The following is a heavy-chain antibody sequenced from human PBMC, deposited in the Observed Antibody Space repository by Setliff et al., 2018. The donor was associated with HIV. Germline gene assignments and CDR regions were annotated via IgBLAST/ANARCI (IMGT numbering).Heavy chain of an antibody. CDR2: ISNTGDHT. J-gene: IGHJ2*01. Sequence: PGGSLRLSCAASGSAFSNYGMHWVRQAPGKRLEYVSAISNTGDHTYYADSVKGRFTISRENSKNRLDLQRGSLRAEDMAVYYWASNFRSCYWYFDLWGRGTLVTVSS. D-gene: IGHD1-20*01. V-gene: IGHV3-64*02. CDR3: ASNFRSCYWYFDL. CDR1: GSAFSNYG.